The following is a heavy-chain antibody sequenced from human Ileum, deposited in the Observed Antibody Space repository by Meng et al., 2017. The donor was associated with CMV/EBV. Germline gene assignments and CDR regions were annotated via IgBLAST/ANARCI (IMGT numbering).Heavy chain of an antibody. CDR3: ARGTGLCSSTTCYHRYWYFDL. V-gene: IGHV4-34*01. CDR2: IHHSGST. CDR1: GGSFSDSY. Sequence: SETLSLTCAVYGGSFSDSYWSWIRQPPGKGLEWIGEIHHSGSTNSNPFLKSRVTILVDTSKNQFSLKVNSVTAADTAVYYCARGTGLCSSTTCYHRYWYFDLWGRGTLVTVSS. J-gene: IGHJ2*01. D-gene: IGHD2-2*01.